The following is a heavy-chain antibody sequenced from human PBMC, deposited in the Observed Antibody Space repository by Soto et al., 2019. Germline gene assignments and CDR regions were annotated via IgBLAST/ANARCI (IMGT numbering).Heavy chain of an antibody. Sequence: QVQLVQSGAEVKKPGASVKVSCKASGYTFTSYGISWVRQAPGQGLEWMGWISAYNGNTNYAQKLQGRVTMTTDTSTSTASMELWSLRSDDTAVYYCARAILVVVPATSIGAFDIWGQGTMVTVSS. V-gene: IGHV1-18*01. CDR3: ARAILVVVPATSIGAFDI. CDR2: ISAYNGNT. J-gene: IGHJ3*02. CDR1: GYTFTSYG. D-gene: IGHD2-2*01.